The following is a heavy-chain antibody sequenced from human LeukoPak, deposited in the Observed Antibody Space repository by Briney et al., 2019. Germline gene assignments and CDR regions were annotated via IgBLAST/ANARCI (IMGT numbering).Heavy chain of an antibody. Sequence: SETLSLTCTVSGYSISSGYYWGWIRQPPGKGLEWIGSIYRSGSTYYNPSLKSRVTISVDTSKNQFSLKLSSVTAADTAVYYCARVGCSGGSCYGYYWGQGTLVTVSS. CDR3: ARVGCSGGSCYGYY. D-gene: IGHD2-15*01. V-gene: IGHV4-38-2*02. J-gene: IGHJ4*02. CDR2: IYRSGST. CDR1: GYSISSGYY.